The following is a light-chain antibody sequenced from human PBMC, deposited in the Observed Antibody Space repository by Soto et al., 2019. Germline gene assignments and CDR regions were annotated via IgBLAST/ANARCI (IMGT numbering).Light chain of an antibody. J-gene: IGLJ2*01. CDR1: SSDVGGYNF. Sequence: QSALTQPASVSGSPGQSITISCTGTSSDVGGYNFVSWYQHHPGKAPKLMIYDVSNRPSGVSNRFSGSKSGNTASLTISGLQAEDEADYYCISYRSSSTPVFGTGTKLTVL. V-gene: IGLV2-14*03. CDR2: DVS. CDR3: ISYRSSSTPV.